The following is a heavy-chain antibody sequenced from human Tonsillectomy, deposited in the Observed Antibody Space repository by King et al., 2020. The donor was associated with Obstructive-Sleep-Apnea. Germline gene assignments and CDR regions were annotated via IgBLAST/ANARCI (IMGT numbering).Heavy chain of an antibody. CDR2: INHSGNT. J-gene: IGHJ2*01. Sequence: VQLQQWGAGLLKPSETLSLTCAVYGGSFSGYYWSWIRQSPRKGLEWIGEINHSGNTNQNPSLKSRVTISLDTSKNQFSLNLNSVTAADTAVYYCARAYSGWRYFDLWGRGTLVTVSS. V-gene: IGHV4-34*01. D-gene: IGHD6-19*01. CDR3: ARAYSGWRYFDL. CDR1: GGSFSGYY.